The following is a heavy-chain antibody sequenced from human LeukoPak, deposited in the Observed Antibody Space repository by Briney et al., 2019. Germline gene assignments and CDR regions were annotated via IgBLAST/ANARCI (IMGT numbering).Heavy chain of an antibody. Sequence: ASVKVSCKASGYTFTSYYMHWVRQAPGQGLEWMGIINPSGGSTSYAQKFQGRVTMTRDMSTSTVYMELSSLRSEDTAVYYCARDLGGIAAAGNWFDPWGQGTLVTVSS. V-gene: IGHV1-46*01. CDR3: ARDLGGIAAAGNWFDP. CDR2: INPSGGST. CDR1: GYTFTSYY. D-gene: IGHD6-13*01. J-gene: IGHJ5*02.